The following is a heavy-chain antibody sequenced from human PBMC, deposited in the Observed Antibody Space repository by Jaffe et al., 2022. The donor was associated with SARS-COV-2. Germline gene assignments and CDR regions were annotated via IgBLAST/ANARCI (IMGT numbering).Heavy chain of an antibody. CDR3: AREPGPPSSSDYYYFGMDV. CDR1: GFTFSNYN. J-gene: IGHJ6*02. Sequence: QVQLVESGGGVVQPGRSLRLSCEASGFTFSNYNMHWVRQTPGKGLEWVALVWCDGGAKFYAESVRGRFTISRDNSKNTLYLQMNSLRAEDTAVYYCAREPGPPSSSDYYYFGMDVWGQGTTVIVSS. V-gene: IGHV3-33*01. CDR2: VWCDGGAK.